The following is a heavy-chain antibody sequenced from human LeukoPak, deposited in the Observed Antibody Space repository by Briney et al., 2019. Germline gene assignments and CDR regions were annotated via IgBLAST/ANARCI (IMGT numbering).Heavy chain of an antibody. J-gene: IGHJ6*03. V-gene: IGHV3-7*01. CDR1: GFTFGDYA. CDR3: ARDYYYMDV. Sequence: GGSLRLSCTASGFTFGDYAINWVRQAPGKGLEWVANIKQDGSEKFYVDSVKGRFTISRDNAKNSLYLQMNSLRVEDTAVYYCARDYYYMDVWGKGATVTISS. CDR2: IKQDGSEK.